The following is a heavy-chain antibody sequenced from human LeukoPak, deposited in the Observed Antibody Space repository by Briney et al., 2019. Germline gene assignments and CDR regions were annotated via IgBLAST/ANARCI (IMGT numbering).Heavy chain of an antibody. CDR1: GGTFSSYA. CDR3: ARDREPYYYDSSGCCFDY. Sequence: SVKVSCKASGGTFSSYAISWVRQAPGQGLEWMGGIIPIFGTANYVQKFQGRVTITTDESTSTAYMELSSLRSEDTAVYYCARDREPYYYDSSGCCFDYWGQGTLVTVSS. J-gene: IGHJ4*02. D-gene: IGHD3-22*01. V-gene: IGHV1-69*05. CDR2: IIPIFGTA.